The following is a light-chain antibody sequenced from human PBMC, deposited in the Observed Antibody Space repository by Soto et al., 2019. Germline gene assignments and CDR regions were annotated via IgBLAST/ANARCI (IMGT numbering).Light chain of an antibody. V-gene: IGKV1-5*01. J-gene: IGKJ1*01. CDR3: QHYNSFSWK. CDR1: QSISSW. CDR2: DAC. Sequence: DIQIPQSPSTLSASVADIVSINCQASQSISSWLAWYHQKPGKDPKLLIYDACSLESGVPPRISGSGSGTEFTLTISSLQPDDFATEYCQHYNSFSWKCGQGTKVDIK.